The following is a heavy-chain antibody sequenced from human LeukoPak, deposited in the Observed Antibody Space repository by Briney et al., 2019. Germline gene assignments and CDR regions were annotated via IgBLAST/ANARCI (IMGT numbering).Heavy chain of an antibody. CDR1: GGSTSSYY. V-gene: IGHV4-4*07. CDR3: ARAVAGYYCYMDV. Sequence: SETLSLTCTVSGGSTSSYYWSWIRQPPGKGLEWIGRVFTSGIISGNTNYNPSLKSRVTMSVDTSKNQFSLKLTSVTAADTAVYYCARAVAGYYCYMDVWGKGTTVTISS. D-gene: IGHD6-19*01. CDR2: VFTSGIISGNT. J-gene: IGHJ6*03.